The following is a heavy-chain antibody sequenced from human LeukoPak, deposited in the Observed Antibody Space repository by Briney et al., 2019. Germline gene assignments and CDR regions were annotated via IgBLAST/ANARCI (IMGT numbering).Heavy chain of an antibody. CDR1: GYTLTELS. D-gene: IGHD6-6*01. CDR2: FDPEDGET. CDR3: AGATLTYSSSHYYYYYYMDV. Sequence: ASVKVSCKVSGYTLTELSMHWVRQAPGKGREWMGGFDPEDGETIYAQKFQGRVTMTEDTSTDTAYMELSSLRSEDTAVYYCAGATLTYSSSHYYYYYYMDVWGKGTTVTVSS. J-gene: IGHJ6*03. V-gene: IGHV1-24*01.